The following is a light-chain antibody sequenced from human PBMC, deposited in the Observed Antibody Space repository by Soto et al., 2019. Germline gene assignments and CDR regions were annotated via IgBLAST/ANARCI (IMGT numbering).Light chain of an antibody. Sequence: MTRSPSTLSRAPFAGAPVSCKASQSVSSNLAWYPQKPGQAPRLLIYGASTRATGIPARFSGSGSWTESTLTIRSMPAEAVVVYYCHQYHNWPQWTCAQGTKVDIK. CDR2: GAS. J-gene: IGKJ1*01. CDR3: HQYHNWPQWT. CDR1: QSVSSN. V-gene: IGKV3-15*01.